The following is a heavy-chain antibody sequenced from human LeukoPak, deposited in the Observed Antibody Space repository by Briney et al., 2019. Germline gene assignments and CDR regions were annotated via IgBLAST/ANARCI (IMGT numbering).Heavy chain of an antibody. CDR2: IYWDDDK. J-gene: IGHJ5*02. Sequence: SGPTLVNPTQTLTLTCTFSGFSLSTSGVGVGWIRQPPGKALEWLALIYWDDDKRYSPSLKTRLTISKDTSKNQVVLTMTNMDPVDTATYYCALDYYDSSGTPWFDPWGQGTLVTVSS. V-gene: IGHV2-5*02. CDR1: GFSLSTSGVG. CDR3: ALDYYDSSGTPWFDP. D-gene: IGHD3-22*01.